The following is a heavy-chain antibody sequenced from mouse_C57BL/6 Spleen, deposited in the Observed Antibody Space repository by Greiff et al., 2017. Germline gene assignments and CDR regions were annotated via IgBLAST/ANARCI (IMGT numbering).Heavy chain of an antibody. J-gene: IGHJ2*01. CDR1: GYSFTGYY. D-gene: IGHD1-1*01. V-gene: IGHV1-42*01. Sequence: VQLQQSGPELVKPGASVKISCKASGYSFTGYYMNWVKQSPEKSLEWIGEINPSTGGTTYNQKFKAKATLTVDKSSSTAYMQLKSLTSEDSAVYYCARYYYGRAYYFDYWGQGTPLTVSS. CDR3: ARYYYGRAYYFDY. CDR2: INPSTGGT.